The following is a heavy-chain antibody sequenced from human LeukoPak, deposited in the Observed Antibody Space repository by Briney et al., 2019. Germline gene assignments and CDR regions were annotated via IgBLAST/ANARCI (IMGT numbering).Heavy chain of an antibody. CDR1: GYTFTSYG. D-gene: IGHD2-15*01. CDR2: ISAYNGNT. V-gene: IGHV1-18*01. J-gene: IGHJ1*01. Sequence: ASVTVSCKASGYTFTSYGISWVRQAPGQGLEWMGWISAYNGNTNYAQKLQGRGTMTTDTSTSTAYMELRSLRSDDTAVYYCARDSADCSGGTCYSAEYFQHWGQGTLVTVSS. CDR3: ARDSADCSGGTCYSAEYFQH.